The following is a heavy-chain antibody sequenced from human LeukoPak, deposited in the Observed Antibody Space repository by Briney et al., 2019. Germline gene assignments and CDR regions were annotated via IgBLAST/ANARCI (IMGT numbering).Heavy chain of an antibody. D-gene: IGHD1-26*01. CDR3: ARGRAISGTSKFFDY. CDR2: ISSSGSTI. J-gene: IGHJ4*02. CDR1: GFTFSDYY. V-gene: IGHV3-11*04. Sequence: GGSLRLSCAASGFTFSDYYMSWIRQAPGKGLEWVSYISSSGSTIYYAGSVKGRFTISRDNAKNSLYLQMNSLRAEDTAVYYCARGRAISGTSKFFDYWGQGTLVTVSS.